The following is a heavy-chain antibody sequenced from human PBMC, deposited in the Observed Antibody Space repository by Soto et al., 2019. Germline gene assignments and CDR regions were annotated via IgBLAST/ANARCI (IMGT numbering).Heavy chain of an antibody. V-gene: IGHV3-9*01. J-gene: IGHJ6*02. D-gene: IGHD6-13*01. CDR2: ISWNSGTI. Sequence: EVQLVESGGGLVQPGRSLRLSCAASGFTFDDYAMHWVRQAPGKGLEWVSGISWNSGTIVYADSVKGRFTISRDNAKNSLYLQMNSLRGEDTALYYCAKDMRGGSSSSRYYYGLDVWGQGTTVTVCS. CDR3: AKDMRGGSSSSRYYYGLDV. CDR1: GFTFDDYA.